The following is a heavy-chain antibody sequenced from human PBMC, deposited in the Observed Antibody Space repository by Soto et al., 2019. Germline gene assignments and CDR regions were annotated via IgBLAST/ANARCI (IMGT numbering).Heavy chain of an antibody. J-gene: IGHJ6*03. CDR1: GFTFSSYS. Sequence: GGSLRLSCAASGFTFSSYSMNWVRQAPGKGLEWVSSISSSSSYIYYADSVKGRFTISRDNAKNSLYLQMNSLRAEDTAVYYCARDPGDCSGGSCYSEEGYYYYYYMDVWGKGTTVTVSS. D-gene: IGHD2-15*01. CDR3: ARDPGDCSGGSCYSEEGYYYYYYMDV. V-gene: IGHV3-21*01. CDR2: ISSSSSYI.